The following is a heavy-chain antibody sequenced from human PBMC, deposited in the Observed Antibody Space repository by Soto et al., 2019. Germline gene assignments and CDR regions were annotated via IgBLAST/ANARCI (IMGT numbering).Heavy chain of an antibody. V-gene: IGHV4-59*01. CDR1: GGSISSYY. J-gene: IGHJ4*02. Sequence: SETLSLTCPVSGGSISSYYWSWIRQPPGKGLEWIGYIYYSGSTNYNPSLKSRVTISVDTSKIQFSLKLSSVTAADTAVYYCARTLYSYGPRFDYWGQGTLVTVSS. CDR2: IYYSGST. CDR3: ARTLYSYGPRFDY. D-gene: IGHD5-18*01.